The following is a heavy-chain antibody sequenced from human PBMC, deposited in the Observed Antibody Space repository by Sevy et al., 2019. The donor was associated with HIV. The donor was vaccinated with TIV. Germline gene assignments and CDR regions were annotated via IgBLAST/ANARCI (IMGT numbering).Heavy chain of an antibody. CDR3: ARGMSSSWSYYYYYYGMDV. CDR2: ISSSSSTI. CDR1: GFTFSSYS. V-gene: IGHV3-48*01. Sequence: GGSLRLSCAASGFTFSSYSMNWVRQAPGKGLEWVSYISSSSSTIYYADSLKGRFTNSRDNAKNSRYLQMNSLRAEDTAVYYCARGMSSSWSYYYYYYGMDVWGQGTTVTVSS. J-gene: IGHJ6*02. D-gene: IGHD6-13*01.